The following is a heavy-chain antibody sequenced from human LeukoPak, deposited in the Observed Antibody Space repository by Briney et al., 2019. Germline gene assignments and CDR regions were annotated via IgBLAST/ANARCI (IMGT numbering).Heavy chain of an antibody. D-gene: IGHD2-8*01. Sequence: SQTLSLTCAISGDSVSSNSAAWNWIRQSPSRGLEWLGRTYYRSKWYNDYAVSVKSRITINPDTSKNQFSLQLNSVTPEDTAVYYCAREPIYCSNAVCYHRFDYWGQGTLVTVSS. CDR3: AREPIYCSNAVCYHRFDY. CDR2: TYYRSKWYN. V-gene: IGHV6-1*01. J-gene: IGHJ4*02. CDR1: GDSVSSNSAA.